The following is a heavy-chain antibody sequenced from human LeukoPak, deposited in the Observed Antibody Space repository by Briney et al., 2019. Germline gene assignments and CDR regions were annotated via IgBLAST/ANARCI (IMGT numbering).Heavy chain of an antibody. Sequence: GESLRLSCAASGFTFSSYSMNWVRQAPGKGLEWVSSISSSSSYIYYADSVKGRFTISRDNAKNSLYLQMNSLRAEDTAVYYCVRHPATYIAVAGHFDYWGQGTLVTVSS. J-gene: IGHJ4*02. CDR1: GFTFSSYS. CDR2: ISSSSSYI. D-gene: IGHD6-19*01. CDR3: VRHPATYIAVAGHFDY. V-gene: IGHV3-21*01.